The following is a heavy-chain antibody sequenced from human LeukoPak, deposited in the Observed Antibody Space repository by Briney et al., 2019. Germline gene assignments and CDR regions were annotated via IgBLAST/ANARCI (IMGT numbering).Heavy chain of an antibody. CDR2: INAGNGNT. Sequence: EASVKVSCKASGYTFTIYAMHWVRQAPGQRLEWMGWINAGNGNTKYSQKFQGRVTITRDTSASTAYMELSSLRSEDTAVYYCASLPLDILTGRTAGAFDYWGQGTLVTVSS. D-gene: IGHD3-9*01. V-gene: IGHV1-3*01. CDR3: ASLPLDILTGRTAGAFDY. CDR1: GYTFTIYA. J-gene: IGHJ4*02.